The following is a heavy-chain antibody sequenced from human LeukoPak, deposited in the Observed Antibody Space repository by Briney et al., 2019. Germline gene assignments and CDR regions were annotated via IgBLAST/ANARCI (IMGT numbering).Heavy chain of an antibody. Sequence: GGSLRLSCAASGFTFSSYAMSWVRQAPGKGLEWVSSLGGGSVNTYYADSVKGRFTISRDNSKNTLYLQMNSLRAEDTAVYYCAKETGTYSNSPFDYWGQGTLVTVSS. CDR1: GFTFSSYA. CDR2: LGGGSVNT. J-gene: IGHJ4*02. V-gene: IGHV3-23*01. CDR3: AKETGTYSNSPFDY. D-gene: IGHD4-11*01.